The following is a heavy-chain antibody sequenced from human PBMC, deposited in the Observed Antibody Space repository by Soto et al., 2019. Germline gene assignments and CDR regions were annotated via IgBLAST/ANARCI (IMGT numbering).Heavy chain of an antibody. J-gene: IGHJ6*01. D-gene: IGHD3-9*01. Sequence: ASVKVSCKASGYIFTGYHIHWVRQAPGRVLEWMGWINPNSGDTEAAQNFQGRVTMTRDTSFNLVYMEMSGLMSDDTAVYYCARDARGTRGFDEMDIWGQGTPVTVSS. CDR3: ARDARGTRGFDEMDI. CDR1: GYIFTGYH. CDR2: INPNSGDT. V-gene: IGHV1-2*02.